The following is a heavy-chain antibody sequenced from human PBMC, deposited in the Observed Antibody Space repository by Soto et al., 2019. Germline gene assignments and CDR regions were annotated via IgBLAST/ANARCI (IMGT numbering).Heavy chain of an antibody. D-gene: IGHD3-16*01. CDR2: IYYSGST. V-gene: IGHV4-61*01. CDR1: AGTLSSGSYY. CDR3: ARDMSRHAYYYYGMDV. Sequence: PSETLSLTCTVSAGTLSSGSYYSSRIRQPPWKGLEWIGYIYYSGSTNYNPSLKSRVTISVDTSKNQFSLKLGSVTAADTAVYYCARDMSRHAYYYYGMDVWGQGTTVTVSS. J-gene: IGHJ6*02.